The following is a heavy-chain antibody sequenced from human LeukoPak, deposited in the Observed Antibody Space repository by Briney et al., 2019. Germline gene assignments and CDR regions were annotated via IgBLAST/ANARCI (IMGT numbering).Heavy chain of an antibody. CDR1: GVSISSYY. Sequence: SETLSLTCTVSGVSISSYYWSWIRQPPGKGLEWIGSIYYSGSTNYNPSLKSRITISIDTTKNHVSLKLNSVTAADAAVYFCAKGRWNGMDVWGRGTTVTVSS. CDR3: AKGRWNGMDV. D-gene: IGHD4-23*01. V-gene: IGHV4-59*01. J-gene: IGHJ6*02. CDR2: IYYSGST.